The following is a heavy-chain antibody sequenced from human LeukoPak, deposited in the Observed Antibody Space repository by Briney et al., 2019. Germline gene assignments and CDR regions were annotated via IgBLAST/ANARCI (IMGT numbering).Heavy chain of an antibody. V-gene: IGHV3-7*01. J-gene: IGHJ5*02. CDR3: ARAGGELGYCSSTSCYLVP. Sequence: PGGSLRLSCAASGFTFSSYWMSWVRQAPGKGLEWVANIKQDGSEKYYVDSVKGRFTISRDNAKNSLYLQMNSLRAEDTAVYYCARAGGELGYCSSTSCYLVPWGQGTLVTVSS. D-gene: IGHD2-2*01. CDR1: GFTFSSYW. CDR2: IKQDGSEK.